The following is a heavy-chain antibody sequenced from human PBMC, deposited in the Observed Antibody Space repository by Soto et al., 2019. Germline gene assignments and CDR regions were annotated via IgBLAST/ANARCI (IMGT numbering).Heavy chain of an antibody. D-gene: IGHD1-26*01. CDR3: ARGGSYYVRGDDAFDI. J-gene: IGHJ3*02. V-gene: IGHV1-69*01. Sequence: QVQLVQSGAEVKKPGSSVKVSCKASGGTFSSYAISWVRQAPGQGLEWMGGIIPIFGTANYAQKFQGRVTITADESTSTAYRELSSLRSEDTAVYYCARGGSYYVRGDDAFDIWGQGTMVTVSS. CDR1: GGTFSSYA. CDR2: IIPIFGTA.